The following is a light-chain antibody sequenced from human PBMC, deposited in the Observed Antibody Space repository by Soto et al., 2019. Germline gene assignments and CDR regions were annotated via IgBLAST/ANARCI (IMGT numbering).Light chain of an antibody. Sequence: EIVLTQSPATLSLSPGERATLSCRASQSVSSYLAWYQQKPRQAPRLLIYDASNRATGIPARFSGSGSGTDFTLTISSLEPEDFAVYYCQRRSNWPPLPFGGGTKVEIK. V-gene: IGKV3-11*01. J-gene: IGKJ4*01. CDR3: QRRSNWPPLP. CDR2: DAS. CDR1: QSVSSY.